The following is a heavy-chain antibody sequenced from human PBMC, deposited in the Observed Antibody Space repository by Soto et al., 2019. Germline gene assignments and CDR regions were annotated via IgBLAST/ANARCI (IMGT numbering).Heavy chain of an antibody. CDR1: GFTISTYA. V-gene: IGHV3-23*01. J-gene: IGHJ5*02. CDR3: AKDAVYKDGLWLMDS. Sequence: GGSLRLSCAASGFTISTYAMTWVRQAPGKGLECVSGVTGSGGQIHYTDSVKGRFTISKDNSKNTLYLQMSSLREEDTALYYCAKDAVYKDGLWLMDSWGQGTLVTVSS. CDR2: VTGSGGQI. D-gene: IGHD2-21*01.